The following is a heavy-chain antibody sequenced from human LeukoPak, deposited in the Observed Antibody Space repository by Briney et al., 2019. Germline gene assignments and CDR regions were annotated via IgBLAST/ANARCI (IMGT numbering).Heavy chain of an antibody. CDR2: IDYTGST. CDR3: ARSVNAFHF. J-gene: IGHJ3*01. CDR1: GDSISSGDYY. V-gene: IGHV4-30-4*01. Sequence: PSETLSLTCNVSGDSISSGDYYWSWNRQPPGQGLEWIGYIDYTGSTFYNPSLKSRVTISIDTSKNQVPLRLRSVTAADTAVYYCARSVNAFHFWGQGTLVTVSS.